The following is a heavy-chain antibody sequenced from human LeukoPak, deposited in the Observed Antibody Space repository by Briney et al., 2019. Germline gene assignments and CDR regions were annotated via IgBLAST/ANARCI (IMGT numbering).Heavy chain of an antibody. Sequence: SGGSLRLSCAASGFTVSSNYMSWVRQAPGKGLEWVSIIYSGGSTFYADSVKGRFTISRDNSKNTLYLQMNSLRAEDTAVYYCARAYYDILTGVNWFDPWGQGTLVTVSS. J-gene: IGHJ5*02. CDR3: ARAYYDILTGVNWFDP. CDR2: IYSGGST. V-gene: IGHV3-53*01. CDR1: GFTVSSNY. D-gene: IGHD3-9*01.